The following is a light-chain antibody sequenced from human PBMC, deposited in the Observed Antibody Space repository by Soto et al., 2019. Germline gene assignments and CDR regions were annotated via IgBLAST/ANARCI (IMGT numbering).Light chain of an antibody. CDR1: SSNIGAGYD. Sequence: QAVVTQPPSVSGAPGQRVTISWTGSSSNIGAGYDVHWYQQLPGTAPKLLIYGNSNRPSGVPDRFSGSKSGTSASLAITGLQAEDEADYYCQSYDSSLSGVFGGGTKLTVL. V-gene: IGLV1-40*01. CDR3: QSYDSSLSGV. CDR2: GNS. J-gene: IGLJ2*01.